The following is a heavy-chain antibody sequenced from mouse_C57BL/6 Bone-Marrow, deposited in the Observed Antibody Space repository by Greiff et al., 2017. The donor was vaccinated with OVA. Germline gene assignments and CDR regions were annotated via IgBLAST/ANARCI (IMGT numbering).Heavy chain of an antibody. J-gene: IGHJ4*01. CDR2: ISSGGSYT. CDR1: GFTFSSYG. V-gene: IGHV5-6*01. Sequence: EVKLMDSGGDLVKPGGSLKLSCAASGFTFSSYGMSWVRQTPDKRLEWVATISSGGSYTYYPDSVKGRFTISRDNAKNTLYLQMSSLKSEDTAMYYCARPPSNYYAMDYWGQGTSVTVSS. CDR3: ARPPSNYYAMDY.